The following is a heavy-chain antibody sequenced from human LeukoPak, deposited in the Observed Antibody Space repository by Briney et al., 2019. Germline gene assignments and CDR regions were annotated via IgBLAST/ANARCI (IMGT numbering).Heavy chain of an antibody. Sequence: SVKVSCKASGGTFSSYAISWVRQAPGQGLEWMGGIIPIFGTANYAKKFQGRVTITADESTSTAYMELSSLRSEDTAVYYCAGEGDGYQYYFDYWGQGTLVTVSS. D-gene: IGHD5-24*01. V-gene: IGHV1-69*01. CDR1: GGTFSSYA. CDR2: IIPIFGTA. J-gene: IGHJ4*02. CDR3: AGEGDGYQYYFDY.